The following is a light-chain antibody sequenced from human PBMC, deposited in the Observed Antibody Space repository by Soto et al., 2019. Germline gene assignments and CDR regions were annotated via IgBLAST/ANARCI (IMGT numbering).Light chain of an antibody. Sequence: QSVLTQPPSVSGAPGQRVTISCTGSSSNIGAGYDVHWYQQLPGTAPKLLIYGNSNRPSGVPDRFSGSKSGTSASLAITGRQADDEADYYCQSYASSLSGCVFGTGTKVTVL. J-gene: IGLJ1*01. CDR1: SSNIGAGYD. V-gene: IGLV1-40*01. CDR3: QSYASSLSGCV. CDR2: GNS.